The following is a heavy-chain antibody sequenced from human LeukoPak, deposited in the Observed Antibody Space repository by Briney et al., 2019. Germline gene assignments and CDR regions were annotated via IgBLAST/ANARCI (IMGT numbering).Heavy chain of an antibody. V-gene: IGHV1-8*01. J-gene: IGHJ4*02. D-gene: IGHD3-16*02. CDR2: MNPNSGNT. CDR3: ATRYVWGSYRFDY. CDR1: GYTFTSYD. Sequence: ASVKVSCKASGYTFTSYDINWVRPATGQGLEWMGWMNPNSGNTGYAQKFQGRVTMTRNTSISTAYMELSSLRSEDTAVYYCATRYVWGSYRFDYWGQGPLVTVSS.